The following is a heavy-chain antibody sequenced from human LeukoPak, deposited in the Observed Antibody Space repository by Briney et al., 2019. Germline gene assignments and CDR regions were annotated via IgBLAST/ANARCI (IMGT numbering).Heavy chain of an antibody. CDR1: GFNFSKTD. J-gene: IGHJ6*02. V-gene: IGHV3-13*01. CDR2: IGSTGDT. Sequence: GGSLGLSCVASGFNFSKTDMHWVRQSTGKSLEWVSGIGSTGDTNHPGSVKGRFTISREIGKNSLYLQINSLRAEDTAVYYCASRTSWYYGLDVWGQGTTVTVSS. CDR3: ASRTSWYYGLDV. D-gene: IGHD6-13*01.